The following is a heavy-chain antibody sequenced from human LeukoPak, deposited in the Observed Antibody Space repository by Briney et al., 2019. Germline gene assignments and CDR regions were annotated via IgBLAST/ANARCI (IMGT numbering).Heavy chain of an antibody. J-gene: IGHJ4*02. CDR3: ARVAGGDSSGYLFDY. CDR2: INSDGSST. Sequence: GGSLRLSCAVSGSTFSSYWMHWVRQAPGKGLVWVSRINSDGSSTSYADSVKGRFTISRENAKNTVYLQMNSLRAEDTAVYYCARVAGGDSSGYLFDYWGQGTLVTVSS. D-gene: IGHD3-22*01. V-gene: IGHV3-74*01. CDR1: GSTFSSYW.